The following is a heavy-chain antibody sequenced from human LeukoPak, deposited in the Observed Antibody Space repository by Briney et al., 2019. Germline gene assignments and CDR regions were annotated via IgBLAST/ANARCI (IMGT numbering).Heavy chain of an antibody. CDR3: AYGGSGSTPHYYYYYYMDV. CDR2: IIPIFGTA. D-gene: IGHD3-10*01. Sequence: GASVKVSCKASGYTFTSYGISWVRQAPGQGLEWMGGIIPIFGTANYAQKFQGRVTITTDESTSTAYMELSSLRSEDTAVYYCAYGGSGSTPHYYYYYYMDVWGKGTTVTVSS. V-gene: IGHV1-69*05. CDR1: GYTFTSYG. J-gene: IGHJ6*03.